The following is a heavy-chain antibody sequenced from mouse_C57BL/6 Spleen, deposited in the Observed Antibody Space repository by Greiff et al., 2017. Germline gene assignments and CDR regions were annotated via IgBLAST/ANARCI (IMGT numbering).Heavy chain of an antibody. V-gene: IGHV14-3*01. Sequence: VQLKQSVAELVRPGASVKLSCTASGFTIKNTSMHWVKQRPEQGLEWIGKIDPANGNTKYAPKFKGKATMTADTSSNTAYLQRSSLTSEDTAIXYCASLTDWGQGTTLTVSS. CDR2: IDPANGNT. CDR1: GFTIKNTS. CDR3: ASLTD. J-gene: IGHJ2*01.